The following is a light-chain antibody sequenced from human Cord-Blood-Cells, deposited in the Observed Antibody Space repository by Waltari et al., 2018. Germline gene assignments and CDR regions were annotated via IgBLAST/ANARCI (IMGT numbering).Light chain of an antibody. J-gene: IGKJ3*01. CDR2: AAS. CDR3: QQSYSTPFT. CDR1: QSISSY. V-gene: IGKV1-39*01. Sequence: DIQMTQSPSSLSASVGDRVTITCRASQSISSYLNWYQQKPGKAPKLLIYAASSLQSGVPSRFSGSGYGTHFTLTISSLQPEEFATYYCQQSYSTPFTFGPGTKVDIK.